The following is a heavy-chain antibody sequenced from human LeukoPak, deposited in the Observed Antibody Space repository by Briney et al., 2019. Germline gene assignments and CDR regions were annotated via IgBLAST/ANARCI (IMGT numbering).Heavy chain of an antibody. CDR2: IRSSGTTT. Sequence: GGSLRLSCAASGFTFSTYSMNWVRQAPGRGLEWLSYIRSSGTTTYYADSVKGRFTISRDNAKNSLYLQMNSLRAEDTALYYCAKDIAAAGTQYFQHWGQGTLVTVSS. J-gene: IGHJ1*01. CDR3: AKDIAAAGTQYFQH. V-gene: IGHV3-48*04. D-gene: IGHD6-13*01. CDR1: GFTFSTYS.